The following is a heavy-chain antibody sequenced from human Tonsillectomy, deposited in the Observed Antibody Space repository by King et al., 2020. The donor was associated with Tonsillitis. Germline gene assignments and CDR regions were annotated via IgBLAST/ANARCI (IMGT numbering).Heavy chain of an antibody. V-gene: IGHV4-4*07. CDR3: AGETYCYGSSGSPVYYFDY. CDR2: IYTSGST. J-gene: IGHJ4*02. Sequence: QLQESGPGLVKPSETLSLTCTVSGGSISSYYWSWIRQPAGKGLEWIGRIYTSGSTNYNPSLKSRVTMSVDTSKNQFSLKLSSVTAADTAAYYCAGETYCYGSSGSPVYYFDYWGQGTLVTVSS. D-gene: IGHD3-22*01. CDR1: GGSISSYY.